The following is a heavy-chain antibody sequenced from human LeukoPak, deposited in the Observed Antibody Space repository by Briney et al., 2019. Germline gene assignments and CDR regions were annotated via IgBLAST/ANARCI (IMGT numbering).Heavy chain of an antibody. Sequence: ASVKVSCKASGYTFTAYYMHWVRQAPGQGLEWMGWINPNSGGTKYAQKFQGRVTMTRDTSITTAYMELSRLRSDDTAVYHCARNYYDSGGYYYIYYWGQGTLVTVSS. CDR1: GYTFTAYY. CDR2: INPNSGGT. D-gene: IGHD3-22*01. CDR3: ARNYYDSGGYYYIYY. J-gene: IGHJ4*02. V-gene: IGHV1-2*02.